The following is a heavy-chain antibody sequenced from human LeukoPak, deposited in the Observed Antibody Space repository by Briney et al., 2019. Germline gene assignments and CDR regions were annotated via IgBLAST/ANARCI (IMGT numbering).Heavy chain of an antibody. CDR1: GFTFGDYA. V-gene: IGHV3-49*04. CDR3: TTDEWN. J-gene: IGHJ4*02. Sequence: PGGSLRLSCTASGFTFGDYAMSWVRQAQGKGLEWVGFIRSKAYGGTTEYAASVKGRFTISIDDSKKALFLQMNSLKIEDTAVYYCTTDEWNWGQGTLVTVSS. D-gene: IGHD2-8*01. CDR2: IRSKAYGGTT.